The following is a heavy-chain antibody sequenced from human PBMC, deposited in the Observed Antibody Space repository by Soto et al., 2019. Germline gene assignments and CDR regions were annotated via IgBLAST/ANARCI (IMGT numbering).Heavy chain of an antibody. CDR3: ARLHYDSSGYYYWTPSYFDY. CDR1: GYTFTGYY. V-gene: IGHV1-18*04. Sequence: GASVKVSCKASGYTFTGYYMHWVRQAPGQGLEWMGWISAYNGNTNYAQKLQGRVTMTTDTSTSTAYMELRSLRSDDTAVYYCARLHYDSSGYYYWTPSYFDYWGQGTLVTVSS. CDR2: ISAYNGNT. J-gene: IGHJ4*02. D-gene: IGHD3-22*01.